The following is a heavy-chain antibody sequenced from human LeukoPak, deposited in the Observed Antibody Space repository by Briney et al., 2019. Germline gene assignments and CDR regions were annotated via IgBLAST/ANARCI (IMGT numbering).Heavy chain of an antibody. CDR3: ARARITMVRGVRGNWFDP. CDR1: GGTFSSYA. D-gene: IGHD3-10*01. Sequence: SVKVSCKASGGTFSSYAISWVRQAPGQGLEWMGGIIPIFGTANYAQKFQGRVTITADKSTSTAYMELSRLRSDDTAVYYCARARITMVRGVRGNWFDPWGQGTLVTVSS. V-gene: IGHV1-69*06. CDR2: IIPIFGTA. J-gene: IGHJ5*02.